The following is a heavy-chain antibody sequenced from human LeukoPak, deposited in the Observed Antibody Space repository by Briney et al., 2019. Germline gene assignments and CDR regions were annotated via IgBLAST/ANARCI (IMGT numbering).Heavy chain of an antibody. CDR1: GYTFTSYG. D-gene: IGHD2-2*01. V-gene: IGHV1-18*01. CDR3: ARDRSCSSTSCYHDY. Sequence: ASVKVSCKASGYTFTSYGISWVRQAPGQGLEWMGWISAYNGNTNYAQKLQGRVTMTTDTSTSTAYMELRSLRSDDTAVYYCARDRSCSSTSCYHDYWGQGTLVTASS. CDR2: ISAYNGNT. J-gene: IGHJ4*02.